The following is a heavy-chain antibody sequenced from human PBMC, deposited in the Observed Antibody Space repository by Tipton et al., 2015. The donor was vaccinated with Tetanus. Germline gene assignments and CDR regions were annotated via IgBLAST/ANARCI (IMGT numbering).Heavy chain of an antibody. D-gene: IGHD5-18*01. J-gene: IGHJ5*02. Sequence: GLVKPSETLSLTCTLSGGSISSYYWSWVRQPPGKGLEWLGYFYYSGSTNYNPSLESRVTISVDTSKNQFSLKLRPVTAADTAVYYCARLYSYGSLYWFDPWGQGTLVTVSS. CDR1: GGSISSYY. CDR2: FYYSGST. V-gene: IGHV4-59*01. CDR3: ARLYSYGSLYWFDP.